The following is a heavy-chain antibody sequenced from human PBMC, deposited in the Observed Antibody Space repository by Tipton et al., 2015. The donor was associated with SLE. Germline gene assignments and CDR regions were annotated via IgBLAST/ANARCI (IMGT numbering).Heavy chain of an antibody. CDR2: MDPHSGNT. Sequence: QSGAEVKKPGASVKVSCKASGYTFTTYGINWVRQATGQGLEWMGWMDPHSGNTDFAQRFLGRVTLTWDTSKSTAYMELSSLRSDDTAFYYCARDLNGTDSLGQGTLVAVSS. CDR3: ARDLNGTDS. J-gene: IGHJ5*01. CDR1: GYTFTTYG. D-gene: IGHD1-20*01. V-gene: IGHV1-8*01.